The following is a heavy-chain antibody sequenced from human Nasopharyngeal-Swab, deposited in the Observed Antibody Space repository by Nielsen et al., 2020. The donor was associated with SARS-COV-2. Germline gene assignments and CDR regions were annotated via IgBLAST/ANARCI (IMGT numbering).Heavy chain of an antibody. CDR3: ARGGGVWLQLSTYFDY. J-gene: IGHJ4*02. Sequence: SETLSLTCTVSGGSISSSSYYWSWIRQPPGKGREWIGYIYYSGSTNYNPSLKSRVTISVDTSKNQFSLKLSSVTAADTAVYYCARGGGVWLQLSTYFDYWGQGTLVTVSS. CDR1: GGSISSSSYY. D-gene: IGHD5-24*01. CDR2: IYYSGST. V-gene: IGHV4-61*01.